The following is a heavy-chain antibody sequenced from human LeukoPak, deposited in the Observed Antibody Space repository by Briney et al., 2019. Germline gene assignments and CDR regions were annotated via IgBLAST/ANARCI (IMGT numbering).Heavy chain of an antibody. CDR3: ASFVATITGDY. Sequence: GGTLRLSCAASGFTFSNHGMNWVRQAPGKGLEWVSGISPSGDITYYADSVKGRFTISRDNAKNSLYLQMNSLRAEDTAVYYCASFVATITGDYWGQGTLVTVSS. CDR2: ISPSGDIT. J-gene: IGHJ4*02. V-gene: IGHV3-21*01. D-gene: IGHD5-12*01. CDR1: GFTFSNHG.